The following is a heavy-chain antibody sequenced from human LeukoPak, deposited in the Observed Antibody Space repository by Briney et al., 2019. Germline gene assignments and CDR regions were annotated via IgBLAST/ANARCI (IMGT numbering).Heavy chain of an antibody. Sequence: SETLSLTCAVSRFSISTGYYWGWIRPPPGKGLEWIGIIYHSGTTYYNPSLKSRVTISVNTSKNQFSPNLGSVTAADAAVYYCARWGPIVGATTVDYWGQGTLVTVSS. V-gene: IGHV4-38-2*01. J-gene: IGHJ4*02. CDR3: ARWGPIVGATTVDY. CDR2: IYHSGTT. CDR1: RFSISTGYY. D-gene: IGHD1-26*01.